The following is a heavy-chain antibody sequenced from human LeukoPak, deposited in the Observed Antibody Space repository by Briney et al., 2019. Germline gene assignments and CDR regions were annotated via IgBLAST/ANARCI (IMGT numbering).Heavy chain of an antibody. Sequence: PGGSLRLSCAASGFTFDDYGMSWVRQAPGKGLEWVSGINWNGGSTGYADSVKGRFTISRDNAKNSLYLQMNSLRAEDTALYYCARVEGFDGSGSYFNYYYYYGMDVWGQGTTVTVSS. D-gene: IGHD3-10*01. CDR2: INWNGGST. CDR1: GFTFDDYG. V-gene: IGHV3-20*04. CDR3: ARVEGFDGSGSYFNYYYYYGMDV. J-gene: IGHJ6*02.